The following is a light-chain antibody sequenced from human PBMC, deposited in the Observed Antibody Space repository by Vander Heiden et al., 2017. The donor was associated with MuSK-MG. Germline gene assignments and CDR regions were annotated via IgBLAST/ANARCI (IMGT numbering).Light chain of an antibody. V-gene: IGKV1-9*01. CDR3: QQLNSYPLT. Sequence: DIQVTQSPSFLSASVGDRVTITCRASQGISSSLAWYQEKPGEAPKLLIYAASTLQSGVPSRFSGSGSGTEITLTITSLQPEDFATYSCQQLNSYPLTFGGGTKVEIK. CDR2: AAS. CDR1: QGISSS. J-gene: IGKJ4*01.